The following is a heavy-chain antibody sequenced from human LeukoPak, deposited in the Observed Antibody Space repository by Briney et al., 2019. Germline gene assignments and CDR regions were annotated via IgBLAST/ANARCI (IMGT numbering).Heavy chain of an antibody. J-gene: IGHJ4*02. V-gene: IGHV3-23*01. CDR2: ISGSGGST. Sequence: GRSLSLSCAASGFTFSSYAMSWVRQAPRKGLESVSAISGSGGSTYYADSVKGRFTISRDNSKNTLYLQMNSLRAEDTAVYYCAKDHGYSGYVVSDYWGQGTLVTVSS. CDR1: GFTFSSYA. D-gene: IGHD5-12*01. CDR3: AKDHGYSGYVVSDY.